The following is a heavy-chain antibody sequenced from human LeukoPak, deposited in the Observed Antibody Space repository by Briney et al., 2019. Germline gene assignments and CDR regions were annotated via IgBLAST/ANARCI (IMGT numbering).Heavy chain of an antibody. CDR2: INHRGST. CDR1: GGSFSGYY. J-gene: IGHJ4*02. D-gene: IGHD2-21*02. Sequence: SETLSLTCAIYGGSFSGYYWSWIRQPPGKGLEWIGEINHRGSTNYNPSLKSRVTISVDTSRNSFSLELSTVTAADTAVYYCARVGYCGGDCYPFDYWGQGTLTTISS. CDR3: ARVGYCGGDCYPFDY. V-gene: IGHV4-34*01.